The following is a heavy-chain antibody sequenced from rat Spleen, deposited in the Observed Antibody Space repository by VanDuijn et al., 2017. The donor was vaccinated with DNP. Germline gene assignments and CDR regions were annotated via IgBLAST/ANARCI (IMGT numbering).Heavy chain of an antibody. D-gene: IGHD5-1*01. Sequence: EVQLVESGGDLVQPGGSLKLSCAASGFTFSNYGMAWIRQAPGKGLKWVASIPNSGDNIYYSDSVKGRFTISRDNAKTNLYLQMDSLRSEDTATYYCARHARWELCFDYWGQGVMVTVSS. CDR1: GFTFSNYG. J-gene: IGHJ2*01. V-gene: IGHV5S13*01. CDR3: ARHARWELCFDY. CDR2: IPNSGDNI.